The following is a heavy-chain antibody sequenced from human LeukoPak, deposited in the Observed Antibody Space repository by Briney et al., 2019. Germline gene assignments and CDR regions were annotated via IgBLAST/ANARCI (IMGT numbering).Heavy chain of an antibody. Sequence: ASVKVSCKTSGYTFTGYYIHWVRQAPGQGLEWMGWIIPNSGDTNYAQKFQGRVTMTRDTSTSTVYMELSSLRSEDTAVYYCARGSGNPSYFDYWGQGTLVTVSS. J-gene: IGHJ4*02. D-gene: IGHD4-23*01. CDR2: IIPNSGDT. V-gene: IGHV1-2*02. CDR3: ARGSGNPSYFDY. CDR1: GYTFTGYY.